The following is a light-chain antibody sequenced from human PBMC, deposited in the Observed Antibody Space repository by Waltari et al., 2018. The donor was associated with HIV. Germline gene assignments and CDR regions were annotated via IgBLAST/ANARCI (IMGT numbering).Light chain of an antibody. Sequence: DIVMTQSPDSLAVSLGERATINCKSTQSVLYSSNNKNYLAWYQQKPGQPPKLLIYWASTRESGVPDRFSGSGSGTDFTLTISSLQAEDVAVYYCQQRSNWPSPTFGGGTKVDIK. CDR1: QSVLYSSNNKNY. CDR2: WAS. V-gene: IGKV4-1*01. J-gene: IGKJ4*01. CDR3: QQRSNWPSPT.